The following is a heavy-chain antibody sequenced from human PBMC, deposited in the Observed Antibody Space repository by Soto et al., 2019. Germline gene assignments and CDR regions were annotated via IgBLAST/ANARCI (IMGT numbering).Heavy chain of an antibody. CDR1: GFSLTNARMG. CDR3: ARKGILGRLDRYYFDH. J-gene: IGHJ4*02. CDR2: IFSDDEK. V-gene: IGHV2-26*01. Sequence: QVTLKESGPVLVKPTETLTLTCTVSGFSLTNARMGVSWIRQPPGKALEWLAHIFSDDEKSYSTSLKSRLNSSKYTSKSQVVLTMTNMDPVDTATYYCARKGILGRLDRYYFDHWGQGTLVTVSS. D-gene: IGHD1-26*01.